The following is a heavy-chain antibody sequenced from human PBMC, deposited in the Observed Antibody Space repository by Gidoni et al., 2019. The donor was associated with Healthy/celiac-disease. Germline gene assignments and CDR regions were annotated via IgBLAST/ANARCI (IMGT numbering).Heavy chain of an antibody. CDR2: INSDGSST. CDR1: GFTFSSYW. CDR3: ASRAHYGDFDY. Sequence: EVQLVESGGGLVQPGGSLRLSCAASGFTFSSYWMHWVRQAPGKGLWWVSRINSDGSSTSYADSVKGRFTISRDNAKNTLYLQMNSLRAEDTAVYYCASRAHYGDFDYWGQGTLVTVSS. D-gene: IGHD4-17*01. V-gene: IGHV3-74*01. J-gene: IGHJ4*02.